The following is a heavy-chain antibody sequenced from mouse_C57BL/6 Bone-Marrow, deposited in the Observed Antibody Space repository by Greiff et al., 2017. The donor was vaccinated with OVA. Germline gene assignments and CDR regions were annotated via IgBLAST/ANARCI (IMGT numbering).Heavy chain of an antibody. V-gene: IGHV1-42*01. J-gene: IGHJ2*01. Sequence: EVQRVESGPELVKPGASVKISCKASGYSFTGYYMNWVKQSPEKSLEWIGEINPSTGGTTYNQKFKAKATLTVDKSSSTAYMQLKSLTSEDSAVYYCARSLGRWYFDYWGQGTTLTVSS. CDR2: INPSTGGT. CDR1: GYSFTGYY. CDR3: ARSLGRWYFDY. D-gene: IGHD4-1*01.